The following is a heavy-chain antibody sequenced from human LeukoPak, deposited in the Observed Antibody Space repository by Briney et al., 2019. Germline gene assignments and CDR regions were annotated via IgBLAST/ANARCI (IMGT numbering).Heavy chain of an antibody. CDR2: INTNTGNP. J-gene: IGHJ6*02. D-gene: IGHD3-22*01. Sequence: ASVKVSCKASGYTFTSYAMNWVRQAPGQGLEWMGWINTNTGNPTYAQGFTGRFVFSLDTSVSTAYLQISSLKAEDTAVYYCASGDSSGYYYYYGMDVWGQGTLVTVSS. V-gene: IGHV7-4-1*02. CDR1: GYTFTSYA. CDR3: ASGDSSGYYYYYGMDV.